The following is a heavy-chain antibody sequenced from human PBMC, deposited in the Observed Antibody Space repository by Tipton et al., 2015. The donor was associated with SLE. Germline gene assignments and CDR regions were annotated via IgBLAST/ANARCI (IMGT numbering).Heavy chain of an antibody. CDR1: GYTFTSYY. CDR2: INPSGGGT. CDR3: ARESGRIGAFDI. V-gene: IGHV1-46*01. Sequence: QSGPEVKKPGASVKVSCKASGYTFTSYYMHWVRQAPGQGLEWMGIINPSGGGTSYAQKFQGRVTMTRDTSTSTVYMELSSLRSEDTAVYYCARESGRIGAFDIWGQGTMVTVSS. D-gene: IGHD3-10*01. J-gene: IGHJ3*02.